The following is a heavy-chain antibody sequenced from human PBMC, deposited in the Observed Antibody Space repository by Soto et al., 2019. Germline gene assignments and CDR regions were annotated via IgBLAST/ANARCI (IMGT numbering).Heavy chain of an antibody. J-gene: IGHJ4*02. Sequence: GASVKVSCKASGNTFSNYYIHWVRQAPGQGLEWMGTINPSGGHTTYAQKFLGRVTMTRDSSTSTLYMELTSLRFEDTAVYYCARGGHVVVVTAAFDYWGQGTLVTV. V-gene: IGHV1-46*03. D-gene: IGHD2-21*02. CDR2: INPSGGHT. CDR1: GNTFSNYY. CDR3: ARGGHVVVVTAAFDY.